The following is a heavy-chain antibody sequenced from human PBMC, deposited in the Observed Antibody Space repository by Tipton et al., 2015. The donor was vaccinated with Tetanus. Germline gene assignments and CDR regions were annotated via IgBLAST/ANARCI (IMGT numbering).Heavy chain of an antibody. Sequence: QLVQSGAEVKKPGESLKISCKGSGYNFTIYWIGWVRQMPGKGLEWMGIIYPGDSNIRYSPSFQGQVTISADRSINTAYLQWSSLKASDTAMYYCTRRRTTTALSYYIDSWGQGTLVTVSS. CDR3: TRRRTTTALSYYIDS. CDR2: IYPGDSNI. V-gene: IGHV5-51*01. D-gene: IGHD4-17*01. CDR1: GYNFTIYW. J-gene: IGHJ4*02.